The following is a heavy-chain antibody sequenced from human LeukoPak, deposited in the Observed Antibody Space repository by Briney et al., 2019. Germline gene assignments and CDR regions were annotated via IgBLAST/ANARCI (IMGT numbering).Heavy chain of an antibody. Sequence: GRSLRLSCAASGFTFDDYAMHWVGQAPGKGLEWVSGITWNSGSIGYADSVKGRFTISRDNAKNSLFLQMNSLRAEDTALYYCAKAYYYGSGSYYKGPFDYWGQGTLVAVSS. CDR3: AKAYYYGSGSYYKGPFDY. D-gene: IGHD3-10*01. CDR1: GFTFDDYA. CDR2: ITWNSGSI. J-gene: IGHJ4*02. V-gene: IGHV3-9*01.